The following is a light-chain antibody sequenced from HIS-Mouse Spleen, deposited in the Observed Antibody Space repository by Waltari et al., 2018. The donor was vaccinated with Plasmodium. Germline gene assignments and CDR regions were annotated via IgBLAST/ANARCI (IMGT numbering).Light chain of an antibody. CDR1: SSDGGGYNY. Sequence: QSALTQPRSVSGSPGQSVTISCTGTSSDGGGYNYVSWYQQHPGKAPKLIISVLSKRRYGVPDLFSGSKSGNTASLTISGLQAEDEADYYCCSYAGSYTDVFGTGTKVTVL. V-gene: IGLV2-11*01. J-gene: IGLJ1*01. CDR2: VLS. CDR3: CSYAGSYTDV.